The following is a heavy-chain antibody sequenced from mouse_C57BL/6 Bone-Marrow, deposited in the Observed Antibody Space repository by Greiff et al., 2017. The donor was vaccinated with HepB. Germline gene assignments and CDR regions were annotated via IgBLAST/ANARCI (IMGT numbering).Heavy chain of an antibody. D-gene: IGHD1-1*01. J-gene: IGHJ3*01. V-gene: IGHV1-26*01. CDR2: INPNNGGT. CDR1: GYTFTDYY. CDR3: AREGIYYYGSNWFAY. Sequence: VQLQQSGPELVKPGASVKISCKASGYTFTDYYMNWVKQSHGKSLEWIGDINPNNGGTSYNQKFKGKATLTVDKSSSTAYMELRSLTSEDSAVYYCAREGIYYYGSNWFAYWGQGTLVTVSA.